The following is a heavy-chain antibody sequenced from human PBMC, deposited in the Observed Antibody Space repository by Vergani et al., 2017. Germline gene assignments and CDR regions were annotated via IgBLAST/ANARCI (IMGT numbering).Heavy chain of an antibody. CDR1: GFTFSSHS. Sequence: EVQLVESGGGLVKPGGSLSLSCAASGFTFSSHSMNWVRQAPGKGLEWVSSIISSSSYIYYADSVKGRFTISRDNAKNSLYLQMNSLGAEDTAVYYCARRRTFNYWSQGTLVTVSS. V-gene: IGHV3-21*01. J-gene: IGHJ4*02. CDR2: IISSSSYI. CDR3: ARRRTFNY.